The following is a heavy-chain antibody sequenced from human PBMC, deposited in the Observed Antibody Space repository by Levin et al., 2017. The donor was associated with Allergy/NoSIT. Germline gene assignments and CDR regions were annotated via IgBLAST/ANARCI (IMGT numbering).Heavy chain of an antibody. CDR2: ISSSSSYI. J-gene: IGHJ3*02. CDR3: ARDGGDSGSLDAFDI. V-gene: IGHV3-21*01. Sequence: GESLKISCAASGFTFSSYSMNWVRQAPGKGLEWVSSISSSSSYIYYADSVKGRFTISRDNAKNSLYLQMNSLRAEDTAVYYCARDGGDSGSLDAFDIWGQGTMVTVSS. D-gene: IGHD1-26*01. CDR1: GFTFSSYS.